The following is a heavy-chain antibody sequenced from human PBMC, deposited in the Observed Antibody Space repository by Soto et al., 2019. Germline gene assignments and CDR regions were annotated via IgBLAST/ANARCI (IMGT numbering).Heavy chain of an antibody. J-gene: IGHJ6*02. Sequence: PGGSLRLSCAASGFTVSSHAMSWVRQAPGKGLEWVASMSGGGDGAYYGDSVKGRFTISRDSSSSTLYLEMKNLRGEDTAVYFCTRSRRSILMVYGFGGMDVWGQGTTVTVSS. V-gene: IGHV3-23*01. CDR3: TRSRRSILMVYGFGGMDV. D-gene: IGHD2-8*01. CDR1: GFTVSSHA. CDR2: MSGGGDGA.